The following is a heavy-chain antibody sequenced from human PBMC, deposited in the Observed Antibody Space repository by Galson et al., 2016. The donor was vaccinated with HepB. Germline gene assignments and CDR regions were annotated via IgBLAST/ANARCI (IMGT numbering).Heavy chain of an antibody. CDR2: IYSGGST. CDR3: AKDHGNRWLNNWFDP. CDR1: GFTVSSSY. V-gene: IGHV3-53*01. D-gene: IGHD6-19*01. Sequence: SLRLSCAASGFTVSSSYMSWVRQAPGKGLEWVSVIYSGGSTYYADSVKGRFTISRDNSKNTLHLQMNSLRAEDTAVYYCAKDHGNRWLNNWFDPWGQGTLVTVSS. J-gene: IGHJ5*02.